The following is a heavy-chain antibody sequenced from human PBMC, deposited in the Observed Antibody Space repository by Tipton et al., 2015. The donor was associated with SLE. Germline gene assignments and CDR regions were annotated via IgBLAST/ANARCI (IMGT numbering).Heavy chain of an antibody. D-gene: IGHD3-22*01. CDR2: ISYSGRT. CDR1: GGSISSSSYY. CDR3: STTYDTFPAYFDY. V-gene: IGHV4-61*05. Sequence: TLSLTCTVSGGSISSSSYYWGWIRQPPGKGLEGIGYISYSGRTNYNPSLKSRVTISVDPSKNQFYLKLSSVTAADTAVYYGSTTYDTFPAYFDYWGQGTLVTVSS. J-gene: IGHJ4*02.